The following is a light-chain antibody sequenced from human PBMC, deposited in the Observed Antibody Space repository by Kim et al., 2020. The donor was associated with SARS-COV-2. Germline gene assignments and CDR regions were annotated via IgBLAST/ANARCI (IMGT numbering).Light chain of an antibody. J-gene: IGLJ3*02. V-gene: IGLV6-57*04. CDR3: QSYDSSNWV. CDR1: SGSIASNY. CDR2: EDN. Sequence: LTQPHSVSESPGKTVTIPCTRSSGSIASNYVQWYKQRPGSAPTTVIYEDNQRPSGVPDRFSGSIDSSSNSASLTISGLKTEDEADYYCQSYDSSNWVFGGGTQLTVL.